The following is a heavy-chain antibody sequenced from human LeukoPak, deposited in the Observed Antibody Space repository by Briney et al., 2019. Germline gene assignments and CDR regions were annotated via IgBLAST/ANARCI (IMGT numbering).Heavy chain of an antibody. Sequence: ASVKVSCKASGYTFTSYYMHSVRQAPGQGLEWMVIINPSGGSTSYAQKFQGRVTMTRDTSTSTVYMELSSLRSEDTAVYYCARGLRYYGSGSYPSLGYWGQGTLVTVSS. D-gene: IGHD3-10*01. CDR3: ARGLRYYGSGSYPSLGY. CDR1: GYTFTSYY. CDR2: INPSGGST. J-gene: IGHJ4*02. V-gene: IGHV1-46*01.